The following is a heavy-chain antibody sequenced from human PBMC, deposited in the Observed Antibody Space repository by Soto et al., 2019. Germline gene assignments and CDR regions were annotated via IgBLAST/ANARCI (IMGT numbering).Heavy chain of an antibody. Sequence: VQLVESGGDLVQPGRSLRLSCAPSGFTFDDYAMHWVRQVPGKGLEWISGITWNGGRIGYADSVKGRFTISRDNAKNSLYLQMNSLRPEDTALYYYAKDMSGFGDYDFAAFDIWGRGTMVTVSS. CDR2: ITWNGGRI. CDR1: GFTFDDYA. V-gene: IGHV3-9*01. CDR3: AKDMSGFGDYDFAAFDI. D-gene: IGHD4-17*01. J-gene: IGHJ3*02.